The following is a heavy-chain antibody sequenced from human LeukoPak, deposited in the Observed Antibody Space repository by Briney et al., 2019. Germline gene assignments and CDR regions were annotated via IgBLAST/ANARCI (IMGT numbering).Heavy chain of an antibody. J-gene: IGHJ4*02. CDR2: IYPGDSDT. D-gene: IGHD6-13*01. CDR1: GYSFTSYW. Sequence: GESLQIPCNGSGYSFTSYWIAWVRQMPGKGLELMGIIYPGDSDTSYNPSFQGQVTTSADKSISTAYLQWSSLKASDTAMYYCAKLTYSSSPLDYWGQGTLVTVSS. CDR3: AKLTYSSSPLDY. V-gene: IGHV5-51*01.